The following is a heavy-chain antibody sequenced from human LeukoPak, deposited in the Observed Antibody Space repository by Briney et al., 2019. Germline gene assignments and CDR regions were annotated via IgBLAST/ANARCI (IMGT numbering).Heavy chain of an antibody. Sequence: SETLSLTRTVTGTSLSLFHWTWFRQPAGKRPEWIGLIYTNGATTLNPSLKSRVAMSVDLAKNQLFLKLASVTAADTAVYYCARGRYSSSWYGDNFDYWGQGTLVTVSS. CDR1: GTSLSLFH. D-gene: IGHD6-13*01. J-gene: IGHJ4*02. CDR3: ARGRYSSSWYGDNFDY. CDR2: IYTNGAT. V-gene: IGHV4-4*07.